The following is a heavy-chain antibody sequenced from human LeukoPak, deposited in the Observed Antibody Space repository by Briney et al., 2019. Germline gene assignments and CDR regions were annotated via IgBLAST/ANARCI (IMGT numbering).Heavy chain of an antibody. CDR3: ARVIVVPAAVWYFDY. CDR1: GYTFTGYY. D-gene: IGHD2-2*01. V-gene: IGHV1-18*04. Sequence: ASVKVSCKASGYTFTGYYMHWVRQAPGQGLEWMGWISAYNGNTNYAQKLQGRVTMTTDTSTSTAYMELRSLRSDDTAVYYCARVIVVPAAVWYFDYWGQGTLVTVSS. J-gene: IGHJ4*02. CDR2: ISAYNGNT.